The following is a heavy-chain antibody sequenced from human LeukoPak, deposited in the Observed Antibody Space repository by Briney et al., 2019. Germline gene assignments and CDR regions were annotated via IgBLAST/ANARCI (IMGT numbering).Heavy chain of an antibody. CDR2: ISWNSGSI. Sequence: PGRSLRPSCAASGFTFDDYAMHWVRQAPGRGLEWVSSISWNSGSIGYADSVKGRFTISRDNAKNSLYLQMNSLRAEDTALYYCAKDLNTYYDILTGFDYWGQGTLVTVSS. V-gene: IGHV3-9*01. CDR1: GFTFDDYA. D-gene: IGHD3-9*01. J-gene: IGHJ4*02. CDR3: AKDLNTYYDILTGFDY.